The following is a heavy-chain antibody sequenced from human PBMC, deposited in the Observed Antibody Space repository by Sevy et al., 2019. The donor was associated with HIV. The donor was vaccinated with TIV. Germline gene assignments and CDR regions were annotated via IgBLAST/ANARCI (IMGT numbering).Heavy chain of an antibody. CDR1: GGSISSGSYY. D-gene: IGHD3-10*01. V-gene: IGHV4-61*09. Sequence: SETLSLTCTVSGGSISSGSYYWSWIRQPAGKGLEWIGHIYTSGSTNYNPSLKSRVTISVDSSKNQFSLKLSSVTAADTAVYYCARETYYYGSGGYYSESYFDYWGQGTLVTVSS. CDR3: ARETYYYGSGGYYSESYFDY. J-gene: IGHJ4*02. CDR2: IYTSGST.